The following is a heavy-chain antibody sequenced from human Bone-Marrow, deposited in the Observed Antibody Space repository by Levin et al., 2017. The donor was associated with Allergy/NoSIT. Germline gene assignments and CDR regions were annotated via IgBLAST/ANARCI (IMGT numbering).Heavy chain of an antibody. V-gene: IGHV1-24*01. CDR1: GHTLTELS. CDR2: SDPENGER. CDR3: ATFSISGVVISSLDF. D-gene: IGHD3-3*01. Sequence: VASVKVSCKVSGHTLTELSVHWVRQALGKGLEWMGGSDPENGERTYAQKFQGRITMTEDTSADTAYMELSSLTSEDTAVYYCATFSISGVVISSLDFWGQGALVTVSS. J-gene: IGHJ4*02.